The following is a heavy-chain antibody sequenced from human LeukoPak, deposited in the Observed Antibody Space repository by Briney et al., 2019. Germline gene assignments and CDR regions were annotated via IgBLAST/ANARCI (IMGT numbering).Heavy chain of an antibody. V-gene: IGHV1-69*13. D-gene: IGHD5-18*01. CDR2: IIPIFGTA. J-gene: IGHJ6*02. Sequence: SVKVSCKASGGTFSGYASSWLRQAPGPGLEWMGGIIPIFGTANYAQKFQGRVTITADESTSTAYMELSSLRSEDTAVYYCARDLRGRGYSYGGLGRMDVWGQGTTVTVSS. CDR1: GGTFSGYA. CDR3: ARDLRGRGYSYGGLGRMDV.